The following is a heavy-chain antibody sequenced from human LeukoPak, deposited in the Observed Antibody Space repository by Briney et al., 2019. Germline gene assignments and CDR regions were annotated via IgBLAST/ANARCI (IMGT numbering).Heavy chain of an antibody. Sequence: SVKVSCKASGGTFSSYAISWVRQAPGQGLEWMGGIIPIFGTANYAQKFQGRVTITADESTSTAYMELSSLRSEDTAVYYCARLDSFRLPGNYWGQGTLVTVSS. J-gene: IGHJ4*02. CDR1: GGTFSSYA. V-gene: IGHV1-69*13. CDR2: IIPIFGTA. CDR3: ARLDSFRLPGNY. D-gene: IGHD1-14*01.